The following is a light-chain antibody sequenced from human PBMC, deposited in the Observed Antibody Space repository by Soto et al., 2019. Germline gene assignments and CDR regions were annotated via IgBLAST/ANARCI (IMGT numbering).Light chain of an antibody. J-gene: IGLJ2*01. CDR3: SAYRSRTTLV. V-gene: IGLV2-14*01. CDR2: EVN. CDR1: SSDVGGYNS. Sequence: QSALTQPASVSGSPGQSITLSCTGTSSDVGGYNSVSWYQQHPGKAPKLIIYEVNYRPVGVSNRFSGSKSGNTASLTISGLQAEDEADYYCSAYRSRTTLVFGGGTKLTVL.